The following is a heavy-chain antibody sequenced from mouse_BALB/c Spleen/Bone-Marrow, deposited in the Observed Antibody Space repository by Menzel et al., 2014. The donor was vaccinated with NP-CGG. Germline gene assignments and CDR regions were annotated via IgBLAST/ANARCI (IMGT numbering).Heavy chain of an antibody. CDR1: GFTFSSFG. CDR2: ISSGSSTI. J-gene: IGHJ4*01. CDR3: ARWGYHYAMDY. Sequence: VQLKESGGGLVQPGGSRKLSCAASGFTFSSFGMHWVRQAPEKGLEWVAYISSGSSTIYYADTVKGRFTISRDNPKNTLFLQMTSLRSEDTAMYYCARWGYHYAMDYWGQGTSVTVSS. V-gene: IGHV5-17*02.